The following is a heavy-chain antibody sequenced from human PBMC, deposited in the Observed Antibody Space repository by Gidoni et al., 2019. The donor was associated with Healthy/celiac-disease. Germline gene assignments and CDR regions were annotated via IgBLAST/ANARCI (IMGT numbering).Heavy chain of an antibody. CDR2: INPSGGST. Sequence: QVQLVQSGAEVKKPGASVKVSCKASGYTFTRYYMPWVRQAPGQGLEWMGIINPSGGSTSYAQKFQGRVTMTRDTSTSTVYMELSSLRSEDTAVYYCARDPGGYDSTFYYYGMDVWGQGTTVTVSS. CDR3: ARDPGGYDSTFYYYGMDV. V-gene: IGHV1-46*01. D-gene: IGHD5-12*01. CDR1: GYTFTRYY. J-gene: IGHJ6*02.